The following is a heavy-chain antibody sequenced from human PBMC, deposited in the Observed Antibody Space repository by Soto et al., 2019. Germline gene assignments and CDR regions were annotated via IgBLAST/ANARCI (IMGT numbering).Heavy chain of an antibody. V-gene: IGHV1-46*01. D-gene: IGHD2-15*01. J-gene: IGHJ4*02. CDR2: IDPSDGST. Sequence: ASVKVSCKASGYIFTHYYIYWVRQAPGQGLEWMGMIDPSDGSTSYAQKFQGRATMTRDTSTSTVYMELSSLRSDDTAVYYCAMCSGGSCFYFDYWGQGTLVTVSS. CDR1: GYIFTHYY. CDR3: AMCSGGSCFYFDY.